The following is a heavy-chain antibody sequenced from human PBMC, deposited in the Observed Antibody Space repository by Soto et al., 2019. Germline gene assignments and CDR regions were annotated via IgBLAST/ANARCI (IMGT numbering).Heavy chain of an antibody. D-gene: IGHD3-3*01. CDR1: GFTFSSYG. CDR3: AKDRYYDFWSCSLNPPDY. J-gene: IGHJ4*02. CDR2: ISYDGSNK. V-gene: IGHV3-30*18. Sequence: QVQLVESGGGVVQPGRSLRLSCAASGFTFSSYGMHWVRQAPGKGLEWVAVISYDGSNKYYADSVKGRFTSSRDNSKNTLYLQMNSLRAEDTAVYYCAKDRYYDFWSCSLNPPDYWGQGTLVTVSS.